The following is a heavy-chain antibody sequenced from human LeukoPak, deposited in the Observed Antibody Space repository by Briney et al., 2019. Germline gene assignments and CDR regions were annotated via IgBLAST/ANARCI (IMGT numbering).Heavy chain of an antibody. V-gene: IGHV4-59*01. D-gene: IGHD6-6*01. Sequence: PSETLSLTCTVSGGSISRYYWSWIRQPPGMGLEWIGYIYYSGSTNYNPSLKSRVTISVDTSKNQFSLKLNSVTAADTAVYYCARAEYTNTWYPFDYWGQGTLVTVSS. CDR1: GGSISRYY. CDR2: IYYSGST. J-gene: IGHJ4*02. CDR3: ARAEYTNTWYPFDY.